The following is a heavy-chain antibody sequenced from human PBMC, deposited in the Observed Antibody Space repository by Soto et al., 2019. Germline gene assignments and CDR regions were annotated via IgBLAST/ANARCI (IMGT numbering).Heavy chain of an antibody. Sequence: PSETLSLTCIVSGESISSSSYYWVWIRQPPGKGFEWIGSIYYSWRTYYNPSFKSRVTISIDTSKNQFSLKLSSVTATDTAVYYCARQRTTVVTQAYFDHWGQGALVTVYS. D-gene: IGHD2-21*02. CDR3: ARQRTTVVTQAYFDH. CDR1: GESISSSSYY. J-gene: IGHJ4*02. V-gene: IGHV4-39*01. CDR2: IYYSWRT.